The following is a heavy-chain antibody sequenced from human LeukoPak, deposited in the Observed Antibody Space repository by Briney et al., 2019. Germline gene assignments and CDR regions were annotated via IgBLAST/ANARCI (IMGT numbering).Heavy chain of an antibody. CDR2: ISSSGSTI. V-gene: IGHV3-48*03. J-gene: IGHJ4*02. CDR1: GFTFSSYE. CDR3: ARMRYFDWPYDY. Sequence: GGSLRLSCAASGFTFSSYEMNWVRQAPGKGLEWVSYISSSGSTIYYADSVKGRFTISRDNAKNSLYLQMNSLRAEDTAVYYCARMRYFDWPYDYRGQGTLVTVSS. D-gene: IGHD3-9*01.